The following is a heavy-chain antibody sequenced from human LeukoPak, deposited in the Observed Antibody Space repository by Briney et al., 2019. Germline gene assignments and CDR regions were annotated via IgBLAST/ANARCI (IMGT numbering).Heavy chain of an antibody. Sequence: PGGSLRLSCAASGFTFSSYAMSWVRQAPGKGLEWVSAISGSGGSTYYADSVKGRFTISRDNSKNTLYLQMNSLRAEDTAVYYCAKGHYYDSSGSLDYWGQGTLVTVSS. CDR1: GFTFSSYA. D-gene: IGHD3-22*01. CDR2: ISGSGGST. CDR3: AKGHYYDSSGSLDY. V-gene: IGHV3-23*01. J-gene: IGHJ4*02.